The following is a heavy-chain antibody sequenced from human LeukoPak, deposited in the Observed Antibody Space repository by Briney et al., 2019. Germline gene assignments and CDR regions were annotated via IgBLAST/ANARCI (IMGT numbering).Heavy chain of an antibody. CDR2: IYYSGNT. D-gene: IGHD6-13*01. Sequence: SETLSLTCAVSGGSISSGVYSWSWFRQPPGKGLEWIGYIYYSGNTYYNPSLKSRVTISVDTSKNHFSLKLSSVTAADTAVYYCARGGAVAGPDWGDAFDIWGQGTMVTVSS. V-gene: IGHV4-30-4*07. CDR3: ARGGAVAGPDWGDAFDI. CDR1: GGSISSGVYS. J-gene: IGHJ3*02.